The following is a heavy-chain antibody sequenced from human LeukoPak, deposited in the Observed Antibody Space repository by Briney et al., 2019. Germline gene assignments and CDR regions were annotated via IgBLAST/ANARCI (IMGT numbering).Heavy chain of an antibody. CDR2: ISSSGSTI. J-gene: IGHJ4*02. D-gene: IGHD3-3*01. Sequence: GGSLRLSCAASGFTFSDYYMNWIRQAPGKGLEWVSYISSSGSTIYYADSVKGRFTISRDNSKNTLYLQMNSLRSEDTAVYYCAKVRLSYDFWSGYEAPFDYWGQGTLATVSS. CDR3: AKVRLSYDFWSGYEAPFDY. CDR1: GFTFSDYY. V-gene: IGHV3-11*01.